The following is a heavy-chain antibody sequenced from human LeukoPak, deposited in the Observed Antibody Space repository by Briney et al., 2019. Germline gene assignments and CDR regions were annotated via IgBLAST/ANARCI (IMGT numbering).Heavy chain of an antibody. CDR2: IHGSGTNT. Sequence: GGSLRLSCAASGFIFNTYVMGWVRQAPGKGLEWVSAIHGSGTNTYYADSVTGRFTISRDNSKNTLYLQMTNLRAEDTALYYCARLPTGYPNWFDPWGQGTLVTVSS. J-gene: IGHJ5*02. CDR1: GFIFNTYV. CDR3: ARLPTGYPNWFDP. V-gene: IGHV3-23*01. D-gene: IGHD3-9*01.